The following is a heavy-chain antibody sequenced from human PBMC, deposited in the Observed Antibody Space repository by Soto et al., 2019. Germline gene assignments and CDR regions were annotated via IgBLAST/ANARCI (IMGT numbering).Heavy chain of an antibody. Sequence: ASVKVSCKASGYTFTSYDINWVRKATGQGREWMGWMNPNSGNTGYAQKFQGRVTMTRNTSISTAYMELSSLRSEDTAVYYCARVITGYDFGSGYYGYFYYGMDVWAQGPTVTVSS. CDR3: ARVITGYDFGSGYYGYFYYGMDV. CDR1: GYTFTSYD. V-gene: IGHV1-8*01. J-gene: IGHJ6*02. CDR2: MNPNSGNT. D-gene: IGHD3-3*01.